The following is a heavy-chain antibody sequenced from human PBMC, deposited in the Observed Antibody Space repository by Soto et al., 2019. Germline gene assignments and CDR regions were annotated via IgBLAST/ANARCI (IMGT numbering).Heavy chain of an antibody. J-gene: IGHJ4*02. D-gene: IGHD1-26*01. CDR1: GDAFTGHY. CDR3: GRGRSGQIVVFY. Sequence: GASVKVSCKASGDAFTGHYIHWLRHAPEQGPEWMGEIGPESGATRYAEKFQGRVTMTLDTSITTVYMELKNLSPDDTAVYYCGRGRSGQIVVFYWGQGTPVTVSS. V-gene: IGHV1-2*02. CDR2: IGPESGAT.